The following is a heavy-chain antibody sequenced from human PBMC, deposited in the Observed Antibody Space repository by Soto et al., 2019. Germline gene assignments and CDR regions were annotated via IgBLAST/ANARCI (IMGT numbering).Heavy chain of an antibody. CDR2: IYHSGST. CDR1: GGSISSSNW. J-gene: IGHJ6*02. V-gene: IGHV4-4*02. CDR3: ARGEYYDEGCCGMDV. Sequence: QVQLQESGPGLVKPSGTLSLTCAVSGGSISSSNWWSWVRQPPGKGLEWIGEIYHSGSTNYNPSRKSRVTISVDQSKNQFSLKLSSVTAADTAVYYCARGEYYDEGCCGMDVWGQGTTVTVSS. D-gene: IGHD3-22*01.